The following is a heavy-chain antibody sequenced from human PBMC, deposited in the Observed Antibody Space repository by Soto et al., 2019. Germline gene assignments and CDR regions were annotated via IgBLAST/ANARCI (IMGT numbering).Heavy chain of an antibody. CDR3: ARGRDGGAAN. D-gene: IGHD4-17*01. CDR2: INPSGST. CDR1: GGSFSGYY. V-gene: IGHV4-34*01. Sequence: QVQLQQWGAGLLKPSETLSLTCAVYGGSFSGYYWSWIRQPPGKGLEWIGEINPSGSTNYTPSLTXRVTMSGDQPKNQFSLKLTSVTAADTAVYYCARGRDGGAANWGQGTLVTVSS. J-gene: IGHJ4*02.